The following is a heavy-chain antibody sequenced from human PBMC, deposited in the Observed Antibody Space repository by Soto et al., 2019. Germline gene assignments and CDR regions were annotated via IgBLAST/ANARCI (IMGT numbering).Heavy chain of an antibody. Sequence: EVQLVKSGGGLVQPGGSLRLSCAASGFTVSSNYMSWVRQAPGKGLEWVSVIYSGGSTYYADSVKGRFTISRDNSKNTLYLQMNSLRAEDTSVYYCAGEYYYGSGSYYYFNYWGQGTLVTVSS. CDR2: IYSGGST. CDR1: GFTVSSNY. V-gene: IGHV3-66*01. D-gene: IGHD3-10*01. J-gene: IGHJ4*02. CDR3: AGEYYYGSGSYYYFNY.